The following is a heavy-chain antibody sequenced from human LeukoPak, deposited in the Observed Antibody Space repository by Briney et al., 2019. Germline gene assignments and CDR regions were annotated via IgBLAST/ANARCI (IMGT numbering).Heavy chain of an antibody. J-gene: IGHJ4*02. CDR3: AKSYCSGGSCFSDY. CDR2: IRYDGSNK. D-gene: IGHD2-15*01. Sequence: GGSLRLSCAASGFTFSNYGMHWVRQAPGKGLEWVALIRYDGSNKYYADSVKGQFTISRDNSKNTLHLQMNSLRAEDTAVYYCAKSYCSGGSCFSDYWGQGTLVTVSS. V-gene: IGHV3-30*02. CDR1: GFTFSNYG.